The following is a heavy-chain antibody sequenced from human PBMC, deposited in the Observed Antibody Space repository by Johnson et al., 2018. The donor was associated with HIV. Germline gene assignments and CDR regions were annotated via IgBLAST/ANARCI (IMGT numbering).Heavy chain of an antibody. V-gene: IGHV3-30*04. D-gene: IGHD4-23*01. CDR1: GFTFSSYA. Sequence: QVQLVESGGGVVQPGRSLRLSCAAAGFTFSSYAMHWVRQAPGKGLEWVAVISDDGSNKYYADSVKGRFTISRDNSKNTLYLQMNSLRAEDTAVYYCAKVGATVITPRGEAFDIWGQGTMVTVSS. J-gene: IGHJ3*02. CDR2: ISDDGSNK. CDR3: AKVGATVITPRGEAFDI.